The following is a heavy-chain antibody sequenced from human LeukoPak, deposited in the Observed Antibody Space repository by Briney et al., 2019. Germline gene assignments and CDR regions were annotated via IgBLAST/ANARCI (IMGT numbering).Heavy chain of an antibody. V-gene: IGHV4-39*07. CDR1: GGSIRSLGYS. CDR3: ARSVSAYAGRGWFDP. D-gene: IGHD5-12*01. CDR2: MYYTGTT. Sequence: SETLSLTCSVSGGSIRSLGYSWGWIRQPPGKGLEWIASMYYTGTTYYNPSLKSRVTMSVDTSKTQFSLNLTSVTAADTAVLYCARSVSAYAGRGWFDPWGQGTLVTVSS. J-gene: IGHJ5*02.